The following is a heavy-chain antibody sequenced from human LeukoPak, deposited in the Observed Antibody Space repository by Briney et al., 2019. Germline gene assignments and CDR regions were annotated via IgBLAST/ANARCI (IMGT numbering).Heavy chain of an antibody. V-gene: IGHV1-2*02. CDR1: GYTFTGYY. CDR2: INPDSGDT. J-gene: IGHJ4*02. CDR3: ARGDYDILTGYYPTANKFDY. D-gene: IGHD3-9*01. Sequence: GASVKVSCKASGYTFTGYYMYWVRQAPGQGPEWMGWINPDSGDTKYAQKFQGRVTMARDTSISTAYMELSRLRSDDTAMYYCARGDYDILTGYYPTANKFDYWGQGTLVTVSS.